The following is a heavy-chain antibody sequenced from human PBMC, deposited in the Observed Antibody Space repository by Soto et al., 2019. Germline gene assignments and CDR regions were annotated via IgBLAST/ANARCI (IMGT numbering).Heavy chain of an antibody. CDR1: GFTFSDFA. J-gene: IGHJ6*02. CDR2: LDGAGGST. CDR3: AAPRDGDGSGVSWFTYGWGS. Sequence: GGSLRLSCLASGFTFSDFAMTWVRHVPGRGLEWVASLDGAGGSTYYAESVRGRFSISRDNSQNTLFLQMKRLTVDDTAIYYCAAPRDGDGSGVSWFTYGWGSWGQGTTVTVSS. D-gene: IGHD3-10*01. V-gene: IGHV3-23*01.